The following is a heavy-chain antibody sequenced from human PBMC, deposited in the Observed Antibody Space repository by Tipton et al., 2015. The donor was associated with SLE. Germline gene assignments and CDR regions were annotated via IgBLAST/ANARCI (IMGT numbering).Heavy chain of an antibody. D-gene: IGHD2-15*01. V-gene: IGHV3-48*01. J-gene: IGHJ4*02. Sequence: SLRLSCAASGFTFSSYAMSWVRQAPGKGLEWVSYISKSSTTIYYADSVKGRFTISRDNAKNSLYLQMNSLRAEDTAVYYCARGWSAWFFDYWGQGTLVTVSS. CDR2: ISKSSTTI. CDR3: ARGWSAWFFDY. CDR1: GFTFSSYA.